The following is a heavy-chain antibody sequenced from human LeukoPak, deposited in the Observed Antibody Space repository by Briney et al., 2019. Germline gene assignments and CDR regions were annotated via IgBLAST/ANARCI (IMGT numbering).Heavy chain of an antibody. J-gene: IGHJ5*02. D-gene: IGHD6-13*01. Sequence: SETLSLTCTVSGGSISSYYWSWIRQPPGKGLEWIGYIYYSGSTNYNPSLKSRVTISVDTSKNQFSLKLSSVTAADTAVYYCARHVLAAASDNWFDPWGQGTLVTVSS. CDR3: ARHVLAAASDNWFDP. CDR2: IYYSGST. CDR1: GGSISSYY. V-gene: IGHV4-59*08.